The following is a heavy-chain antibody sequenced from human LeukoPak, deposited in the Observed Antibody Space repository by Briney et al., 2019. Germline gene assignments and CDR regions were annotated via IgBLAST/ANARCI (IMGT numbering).Heavy chain of an antibody. Sequence: GGSLRLSCAASGFTFSNSAMSWVRQAPGKGLEWVSTLSGSGITTYYADSVKGRFPISRDNSKNTLYLQMNSLRAEDTAVYYRAKGIYSSGWSYFDYWGHGTLVTVSS. J-gene: IGHJ4*01. D-gene: IGHD6-19*01. CDR2: LSGSGITT. V-gene: IGHV3-23*01. CDR3: AKGIYSSGWSYFDY. CDR1: GFTFSNSA.